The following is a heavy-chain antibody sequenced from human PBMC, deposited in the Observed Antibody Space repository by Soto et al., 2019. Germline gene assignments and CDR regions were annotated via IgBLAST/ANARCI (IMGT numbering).Heavy chain of an antibody. D-gene: IGHD5-18*01. Sequence: PGGSLRLSCAASGFTFSSYWMSWVRQAPGKGLEWVANIKQDGSEKHYVDSVKGRFTISRDNAKNSLYLQMNSLRAADTAVYYCARDRLMATAGTARHYFGLDVWGQGTTVTVSS. J-gene: IGHJ6*02. CDR1: GFTFSSYW. CDR2: IKQDGSEK. V-gene: IGHV3-7*03. CDR3: ARDRLMATAGTARHYFGLDV.